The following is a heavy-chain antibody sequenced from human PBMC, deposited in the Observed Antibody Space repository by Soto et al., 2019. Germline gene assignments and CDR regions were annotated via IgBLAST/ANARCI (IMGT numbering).Heavy chain of an antibody. Sequence: QITLKESGPTLVKPTQTLTLTCNFSGFSLTTDGVGVGWVRQPPGGALEWLSLIYWDDDERYSPSLKTRLTITKDPSKNQVYLIMTNMDPVDTATYYCAHSRNLITEDAQVGDFDYWGQGILVTVSS. D-gene: IGHD3-10*01. CDR2: IYWDDDE. J-gene: IGHJ4*02. V-gene: IGHV2-5*02. CDR1: GFSLTTDGVG. CDR3: AHSRNLITEDAQVGDFDY.